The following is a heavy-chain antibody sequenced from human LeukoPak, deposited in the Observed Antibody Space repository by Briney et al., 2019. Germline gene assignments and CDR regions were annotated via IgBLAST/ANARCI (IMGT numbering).Heavy chain of an antibody. J-gene: IGHJ4*02. V-gene: IGHV3-23*01. CDR3: AKDPDSSGSYFY. CDR1: GFTFSSYA. Sequence: GRSLRLSCAASGFTFSSYAMSWGRQAPGKGLEWVSAISGSGGSTYYADSVKGRFTISRDNSKNTLYLQMNSLRAEDTAVYYCAKDPDSSGSYFYWGQGTLVSVSS. CDR2: ISGSGGST. D-gene: IGHD3-10*01.